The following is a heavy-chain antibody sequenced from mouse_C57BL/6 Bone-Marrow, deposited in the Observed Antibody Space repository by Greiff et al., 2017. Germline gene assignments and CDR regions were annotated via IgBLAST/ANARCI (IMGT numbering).Heavy chain of an antibody. D-gene: IGHD1-1*01. V-gene: IGHV2-6*01. J-gene: IGHJ4*01. CDR1: GFSLTSYG. Sequence: VQRVESGPGLVAPSQCLSITCTVSGFSLTSYGVDWVRQSPGKGLEWLGVIWGVGSTNYNSALISRLSISKDNSKSQVFLKMNSLRTDDTAMYYCATYYYGSFYAMDYWGQGTSVTVSS. CDR3: ATYYYGSFYAMDY. CDR2: IWGVGST.